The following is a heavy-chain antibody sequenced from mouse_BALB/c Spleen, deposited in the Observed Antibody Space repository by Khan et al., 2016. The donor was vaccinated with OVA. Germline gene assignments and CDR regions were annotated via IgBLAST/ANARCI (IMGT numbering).Heavy chain of an antibody. CDR3: TREAYRYEEYYFDY. Sequence: EVELVESGGGSVKPGGSLKLSCVVSGFTFSSYVMSWVRQTPEKRLEWVASISSGGSTYYPDSVKGRFTISRDNARNIVYLQMSSLRSEDMAMYFCTREAYRYEEYYFDYWGQGTTLTVSS. CDR1: GFTFSSYV. J-gene: IGHJ2*01. CDR2: ISSGGST. D-gene: IGHD2-14*01. V-gene: IGHV5-6-5*01.